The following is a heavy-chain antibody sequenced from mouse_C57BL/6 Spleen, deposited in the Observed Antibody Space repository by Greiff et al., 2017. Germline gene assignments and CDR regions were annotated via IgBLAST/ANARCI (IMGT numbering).Heavy chain of an antibody. Sequence: QVQLQQSGTELVKPGASVKLSCKASGYTFTSYWMHWVKQRPGQGLEWIRNINPSNGGTNYNEKFKSKATLTVDKSSSTAYMQLSSLTSEDSAVYYCARGGLRLSSMAYWGQGTSVTVSS. CDR1: GYTFTSYW. CDR2: INPSNGGT. D-gene: IGHD2-4*01. J-gene: IGHJ4*01. CDR3: ARGGLRLSSMAY. V-gene: IGHV1-53*01.